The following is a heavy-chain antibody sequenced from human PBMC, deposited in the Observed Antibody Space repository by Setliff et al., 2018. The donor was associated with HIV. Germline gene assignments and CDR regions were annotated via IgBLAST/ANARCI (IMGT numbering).Heavy chain of an antibody. CDR2: IYYSGST. Sequence: SETLSLTCAVSASSISRDYCWGWIRQPPGKGLEWIGSIYYSGSTYYNPSLNSRVTISVDASKNQFSLKLSSVTAADTAVYYCASLPPLYDSSGYYFDYWGQGTLVTVSS. J-gene: IGHJ4*02. CDR1: ASSISRDYC. CDR3: ASLPPLYDSSGYYFDY. V-gene: IGHV4-38-2*01. D-gene: IGHD3-22*01.